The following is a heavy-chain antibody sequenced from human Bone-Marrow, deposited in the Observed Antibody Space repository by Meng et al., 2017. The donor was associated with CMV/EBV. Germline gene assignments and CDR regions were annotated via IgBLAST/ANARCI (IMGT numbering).Heavy chain of an antibody. J-gene: IGHJ4*02. CDR3: TRGRYTFEY. CDR1: GFTLGDYA. V-gene: IGHV3-49*04. Sequence: GESLKISCTASGFTLGDYAMSWVRQAPGKGLEWVGFIRSKDYGGTTEYAASVKGRFTISRDDSKSIAYLQMNSLKTEDTAVYYCTRGRYTFEYWGQGTLVTVSS. CDR2: IRSKDYGGTT. D-gene: IGHD1-1*01.